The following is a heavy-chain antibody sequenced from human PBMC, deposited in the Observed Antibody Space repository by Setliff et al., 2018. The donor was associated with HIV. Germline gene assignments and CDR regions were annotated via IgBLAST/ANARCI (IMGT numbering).Heavy chain of an antibody. CDR2: LYYSGST. J-gene: IGHJ3*02. CDR1: GGSISSYY. CDR3: ARVHSGIYYVRRDDAFDI. D-gene: IGHD1-26*01. Sequence: SETLSLTCTVSGGSISSYYWSWIRQPPGKGLEWIGYLYYSGSTNYNPSLKSRVTISVDTSKNQFSLKLSSVTAADTAVHYCARVHSGIYYVRRDDAFDIWGQGTMVTVSS. V-gene: IGHV4-59*01.